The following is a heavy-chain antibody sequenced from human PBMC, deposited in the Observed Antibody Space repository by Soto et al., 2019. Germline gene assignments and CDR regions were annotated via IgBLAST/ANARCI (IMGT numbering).Heavy chain of an antibody. Sequence: SETLCLTCTVSGGSIGHHYWSWILQHPGRGLEWIGHIFYSGSTNYNPALKSRVTISVDTSKSQFSLKLSSVTAADTAVYYCAKDSGYNYGYFRWFDPWGQGTLVTVSS. J-gene: IGHJ5*02. CDR2: IFYSGST. V-gene: IGHV4-59*11. CDR1: GGSIGHHY. CDR3: AKDSGYNYGYFRWFDP. D-gene: IGHD5-18*01.